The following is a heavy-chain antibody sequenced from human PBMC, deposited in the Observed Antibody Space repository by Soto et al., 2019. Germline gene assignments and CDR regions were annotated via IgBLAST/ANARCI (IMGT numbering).Heavy chain of an antibody. Sequence: ASVKVSCKASGYTFTGYYMHWVRQAPGQGLEWMGWINPNSGGTNYAQKFQGWVTMTRDTSISTAYMELSRLRSDDTAVYYCARDIVVVPAASMIYYYYGMDVWGQGTTVTVSS. CDR1: GYTFTGYY. V-gene: IGHV1-2*04. CDR3: ARDIVVVPAASMIYYYYGMDV. J-gene: IGHJ6*02. CDR2: INPNSGGT. D-gene: IGHD2-2*01.